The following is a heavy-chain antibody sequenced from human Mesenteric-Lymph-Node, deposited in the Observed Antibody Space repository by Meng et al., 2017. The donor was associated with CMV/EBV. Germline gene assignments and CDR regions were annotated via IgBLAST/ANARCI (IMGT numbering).Heavy chain of an antibody. CDR2: IYYSGNT. V-gene: IGHV4-59*01. CDR1: GGSISSYY. Sequence: SETLSLTCTVSGGSISSYYWAWIRQPPGKGLEWIGYIYYSGNTNYNPSLKSRVTISIDTSKNQFSLKLSSVTAADTAVYYCARGDFWSGYFDYWGQGTLVTVSS. J-gene: IGHJ4*02. D-gene: IGHD3-3*01. CDR3: ARGDFWSGYFDY.